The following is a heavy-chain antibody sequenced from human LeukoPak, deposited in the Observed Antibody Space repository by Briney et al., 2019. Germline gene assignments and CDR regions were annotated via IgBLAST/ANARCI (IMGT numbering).Heavy chain of an antibody. CDR2: INHSGST. J-gene: IGHJ6*03. CDR3: ARANDYGDPLPRYMDV. V-gene: IGHV4-34*01. D-gene: IGHD4-17*01. CDR1: GGSFSGYY. Sequence: SETLSLTCAVYGGSFSGYYWSWIRQPPGKGLEWIGEINHSGSTNYNPSLKSRVTISVDKSKNQFSLKLSSVTAADTAVYYCARANDYGDPLPRYMDVWGKGTTVTVSS.